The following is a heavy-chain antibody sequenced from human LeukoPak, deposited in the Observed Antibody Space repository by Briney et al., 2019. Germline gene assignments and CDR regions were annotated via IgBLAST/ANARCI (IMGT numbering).Heavy chain of an antibody. J-gene: IGHJ5*02. CDR3: ARVDGYSSGWYPFDP. CDR2: IRYDGNNK. D-gene: IGHD6-19*01. Sequence: GGSLRLSCAASGFPFSDYVMHWVRQAPGKGLGWVSVIRYDGNNKYYADSVKGRFTISRDNAKNSLYLQMNSLRAEDTAVYYCARVDGYSSGWYPFDPWGRGTLVTVSS. CDR1: GFPFSDYV. V-gene: IGHV3-33*01.